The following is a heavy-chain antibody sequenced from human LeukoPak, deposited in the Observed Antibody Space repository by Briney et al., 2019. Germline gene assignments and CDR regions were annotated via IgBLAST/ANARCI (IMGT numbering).Heavy chain of an antibody. CDR1: GDSVSSNSAA. CDR2: TYYRSKWYN. V-gene: IGHV6-1*01. J-gene: IGHJ4*02. CDR3: ARGETAVASIDY. Sequence: SQTLSLTCAISGDSVSSNSAAWNWLRQSPSRGLEWLGRTYYRSKWYNDYAVSMQSRITINPDTSKNQFSLQLNSVTPEDTAVYYCARGETAVASIDYWGQGTLVTVSS. D-gene: IGHD6-19*01.